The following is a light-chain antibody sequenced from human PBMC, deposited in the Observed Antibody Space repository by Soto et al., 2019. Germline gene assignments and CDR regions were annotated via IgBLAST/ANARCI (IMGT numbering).Light chain of an antibody. Sequence: DSLRPQSPYTLSAAVGDRVPITCPASQSISSWLAWYQQKPGKAPKLLIYKASTLKSGVPSRFSGSRSGTEFTLTISSLQPDDFATYYCQHYNSYSEAFGQGTKV. CDR2: KAS. J-gene: IGKJ1*01. CDR1: QSISSW. V-gene: IGKV1-5*03. CDR3: QHYNSYSEA.